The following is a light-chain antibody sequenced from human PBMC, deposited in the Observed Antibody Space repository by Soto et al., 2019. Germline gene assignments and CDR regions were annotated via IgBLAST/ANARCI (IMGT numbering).Light chain of an antibody. V-gene: IGKV1-5*03. CDR3: QHYNSYSEA. CDR2: KAS. J-gene: IGKJ1*01. Sequence: DLQMTPGPSTLSGTVGDRGTITCRASQTISSWLAWYQHKPGKAPKLLIYKASTLKSGVPSRFSGSGSGTEFTLTISSLQPDDFATYYCQHYNSYSEAFGQGTKVDSK. CDR1: QTISSW.